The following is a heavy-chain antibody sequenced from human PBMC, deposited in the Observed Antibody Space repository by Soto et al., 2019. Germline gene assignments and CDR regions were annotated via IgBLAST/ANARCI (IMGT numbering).Heavy chain of an antibody. CDR3: ARGRPYDILTGYYSEFDY. V-gene: IGHV4-38-2*01. D-gene: IGHD3-9*01. Sequence: SKTLSLTCAVSGYSISSGYYWGWIRQPPGKGLEWIGSIYHSGSTYYNPSLKSRVTISVDTSKNQFSLKLSSVTAADTAVYYCARGRPYDILTGYYSEFDYWGQGTLVTVSS. CDR1: GYSISSGYY. CDR2: IYHSGST. J-gene: IGHJ4*02.